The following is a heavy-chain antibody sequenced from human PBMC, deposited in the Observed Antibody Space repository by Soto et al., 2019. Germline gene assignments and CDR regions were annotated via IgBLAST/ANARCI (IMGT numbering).Heavy chain of an antibody. D-gene: IGHD5-18*01. V-gene: IGHV4-59*01. J-gene: IGHJ4*02. CDR2: IYYRGST. CDR3: ARGNVDTAMVYYFDY. Sequence: QVQLQESGPGLVKPSETLSLTCTVSGGSISSYYWSWIRQPPGQGLEWIGYIYYRGSTNSNPSLKSRVTISVDTSKSLFSLKLSSVTAADTAVYYCARGNVDTAMVYYFDYWGQGTLVTVSA. CDR1: GGSISSYY.